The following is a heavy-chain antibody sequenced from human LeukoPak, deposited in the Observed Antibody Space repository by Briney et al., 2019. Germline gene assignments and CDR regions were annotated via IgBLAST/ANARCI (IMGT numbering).Heavy chain of an antibody. CDR2: INGDGSDP. J-gene: IGHJ6*03. D-gene: IGHD1-14*01. CDR3: ARDGTFTGSNNYYYIDV. V-gene: IGHV3-74*01. CDR1: GFTFSTSW. Sequence: GGSLRLSCEASGFTFSTSWMYWVRQAPGKGLEWVSRINGDGSDPSYADFVKGRFTISRDDAKSTLYLEMKNLRAEDTAVYYCARDGTFTGSNNYYYIDVWGKGTTVTISS.